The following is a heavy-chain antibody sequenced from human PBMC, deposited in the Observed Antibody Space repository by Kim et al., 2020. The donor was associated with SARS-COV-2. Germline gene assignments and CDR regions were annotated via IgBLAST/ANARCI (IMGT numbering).Heavy chain of an antibody. J-gene: IGHJ2*01. V-gene: IGHV4-39*01. CDR1: GGSISSSSYY. CDR2: IYYSGST. CDR3: ARRGRDSSGYYFPSNW. D-gene: IGHD3-22*01. Sequence: SETLSLTCTVSGGSISSSSYYWGWIRQSPGKGLEWIGSIYYSGSTYYNPSLKSRVTISVDTSKNQFSLKLSSVTAADTTVYYCARRGRDSSGYYFPSNW.